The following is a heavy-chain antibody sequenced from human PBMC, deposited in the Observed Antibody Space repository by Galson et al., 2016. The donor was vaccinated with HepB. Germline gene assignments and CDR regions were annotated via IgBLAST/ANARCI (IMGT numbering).Heavy chain of an antibody. CDR3: ARVSRPGISAPRYGMDV. Sequence: SLRLSCAASGFTFSNAWMNWVRQAPGKGLEWVSSISGSGSGTYIGDSVKGRFDVSRDNSKNTLFLHMKNLRAEDTALYYCARVSRPGISAPRYGMDVWGRGTTVTVSS. D-gene: IGHD6-13*01. V-gene: IGHV3-23*01. CDR2: ISGSGSGT. J-gene: IGHJ6*04. CDR1: GFTFSNAW.